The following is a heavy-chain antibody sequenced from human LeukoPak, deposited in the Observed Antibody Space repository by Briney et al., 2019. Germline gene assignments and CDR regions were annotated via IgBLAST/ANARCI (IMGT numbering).Heavy chain of an antibody. Sequence: SESLSLTCSVSGGSINSPGYYWSWIRQPAGRGLEWLGCIYCTGRTNYNPSLKSRVVISVEKSKNQFSLNLSSVTAADTAVYYCARDLVGVVAGTPYWYFDLWGRGTLVSVSS. CDR3: ARDLVGVVAGTPYWYFDL. V-gene: IGHV4-61*10. CDR2: IYCTGRT. J-gene: IGHJ2*01. CDR1: GGSINSPGYY. D-gene: IGHD6-19*01.